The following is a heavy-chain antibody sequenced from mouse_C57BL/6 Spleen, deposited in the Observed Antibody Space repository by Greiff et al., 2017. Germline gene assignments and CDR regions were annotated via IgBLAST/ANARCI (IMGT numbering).Heavy chain of an antibody. D-gene: IGHD1-1*01. CDR3: ARRDGSSPYAMDY. J-gene: IGHJ4*01. CDR1: GYTFTSYG. V-gene: IGHV1-81*01. CDR2: IYPRSGNT. Sequence: ESGAELARPGASVKLSCKASGYTFTSYGISWVKQRPGQGLEWIGEIYPRSGNTYYNEKFKGKATLTADKSSSTAYMELRSLTSEDSAVYFCARRDGSSPYAMDYWGQGTSVTVSS.